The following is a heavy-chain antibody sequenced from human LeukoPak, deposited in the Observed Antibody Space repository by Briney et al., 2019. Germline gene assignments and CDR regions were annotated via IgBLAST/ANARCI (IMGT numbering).Heavy chain of an antibody. CDR1: GGSISSYY. V-gene: IGHV4-4*07. CDR3: ARSRYYYGSGSYPFDY. D-gene: IGHD3-10*01. J-gene: IGHJ4*02. Sequence: PSETLSLTCTVSGGSISSYYWSWIRQPAGKGLEWIGRIYTSGSTNYNPSLKSRVTMSVDTSKNQFSLKLSSVTAADTAVYHCARSRYYYGSGSYPFDYWGQGTLVTVSS. CDR2: IYTSGST.